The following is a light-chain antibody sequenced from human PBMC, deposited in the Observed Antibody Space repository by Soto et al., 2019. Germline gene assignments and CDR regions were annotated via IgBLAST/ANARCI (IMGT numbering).Light chain of an antibody. J-gene: IGKJ4*01. CDR2: DAS. V-gene: IGKV1-39*01. Sequence: DIQMTQSPSSLSASVGDRVTITCRASQSISSYLNWYQQKPGKAPKLLIYDASTLQSGVPSRFSGSGSGTEFTLTISSLLSEDFAVYYCQQYNNWPPLTFGGGTKVDI. CDR3: QQYNNWPPLT. CDR1: QSISSY.